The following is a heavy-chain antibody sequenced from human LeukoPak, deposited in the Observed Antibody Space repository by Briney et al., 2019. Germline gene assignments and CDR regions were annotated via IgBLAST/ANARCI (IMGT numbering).Heavy chain of an antibody. Sequence: SETLSLTCTVSGGSVNSNSSYWAWIRQPPGKGLEWIGSMFYSGTTYYNPSLKSRVTISVDTSKNQFSLKLTSVTAADTAVYYCVEQYYYDSSGYNWFDPWGQGTLVTVSS. J-gene: IGHJ5*02. CDR3: VEQYYYDSSGYNWFDP. V-gene: IGHV4-39*01. CDR1: GGSVNSNSSY. CDR2: MFYSGTT. D-gene: IGHD3-22*01.